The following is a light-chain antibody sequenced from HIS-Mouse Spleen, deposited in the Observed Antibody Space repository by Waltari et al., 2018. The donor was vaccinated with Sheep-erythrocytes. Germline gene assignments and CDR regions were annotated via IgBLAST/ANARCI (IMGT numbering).Light chain of an antibody. Sequence: DVVMTQSPLSLPVTLGQPASISCRSSQSLVHSDGNTYLNWFQQRPGQSPRRLISKVSKRDSGVPDRFSGSGSGTDFTLKISRVEAEDVGVYYCMQGTHWPPYTFGQGTKLEIK. CDR1: QSLVHSDGNTY. J-gene: IGKJ2*01. V-gene: IGKV2-30*02. CDR2: KVS. CDR3: MQGTHWPPYT.